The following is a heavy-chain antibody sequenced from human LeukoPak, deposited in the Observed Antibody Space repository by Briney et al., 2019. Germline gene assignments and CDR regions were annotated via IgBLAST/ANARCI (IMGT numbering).Heavy chain of an antibody. J-gene: IGHJ4*02. V-gene: IGHV1-8*01. D-gene: IGHD3-9*01. CDR1: GYTFTSYD. CDR3: ARGRSQSYEILTGYNY. Sequence: ASVKVSCKASGYTFTSYDINWLRQAPGQGLEWMGWMNPKNGNTGYARKFQGRFTMTRNTSIITAYMELTGLRSEDTAMYYCARGRSQSYEILTGYNYWGQGTLVTVSS. CDR2: MNPKNGNT.